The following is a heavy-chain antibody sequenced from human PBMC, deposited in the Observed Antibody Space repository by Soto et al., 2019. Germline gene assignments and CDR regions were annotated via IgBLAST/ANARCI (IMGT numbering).Heavy chain of an antibody. CDR1: GGTFSSYA. V-gene: IGHV1-69*01. Sequence: QVQLVQSGAEVKKPGSSVKVSCKASGGTFSSYAISWVRQAPGQGLEWMGGIIPIFGTANYSQKFQGRVTNTAVESTSRAYMELSSLRTEDTAVYYCARGGGARPIRMDVWGQGTTVTVSS. J-gene: IGHJ6*02. D-gene: IGHD6-6*01. CDR3: ARGGGARPIRMDV. CDR2: IIPIFGTA.